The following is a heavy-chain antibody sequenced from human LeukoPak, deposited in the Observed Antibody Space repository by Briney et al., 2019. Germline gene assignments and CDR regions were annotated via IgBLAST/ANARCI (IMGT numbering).Heavy chain of an antibody. Sequence: SETLSLTCTVSGYSISSGYYWGWIRQPPGKGLEWIGSIYHSGSTYYNPSLKSRVTISVDTSKNQFSLKLNSVTAADTAVYYCARDGFGGRGWSEGMDVWGQGTTVTVSS. CDR1: GYSISSGYY. J-gene: IGHJ6*02. CDR3: ARDGFGGRGWSEGMDV. V-gene: IGHV4-38-2*02. D-gene: IGHD6-19*01. CDR2: IYHSGST.